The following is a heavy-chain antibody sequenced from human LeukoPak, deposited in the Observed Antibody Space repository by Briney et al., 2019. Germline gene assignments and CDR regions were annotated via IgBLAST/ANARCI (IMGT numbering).Heavy chain of an antibody. Sequence: PSETLSLTCAVSGDSVSSIGYYWTWIRQLPGKGLEWIGYIYHSGNTQYNPSLKSRLTISVDTSKNEFSLKLSSVTAADTAVYYCARDRGSGLRYFDYWGQGTLVTVSS. V-gene: IGHV4-31*11. CDR1: GDSVSSIGYY. J-gene: IGHJ4*02. CDR3: ARDRGSGLRYFDY. D-gene: IGHD3-22*01. CDR2: IYHSGNT.